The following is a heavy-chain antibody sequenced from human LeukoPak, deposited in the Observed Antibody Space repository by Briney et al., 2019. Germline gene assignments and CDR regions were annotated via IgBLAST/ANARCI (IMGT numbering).Heavy chain of an antibody. J-gene: IGHJ3*01. CDR2: IYNSGST. D-gene: IGHD3-16*01. Sequence: SETLSLTCTVSGGSISSHYWSWIRQPPGKGLEWIGYIYNSGSTNYNPSLKSRVTISLDTSKNQSSLHLTSVTAADTAVYFCARDDYGVFDAFDVWGQGTVVTVSS. CDR1: GGSISSHY. V-gene: IGHV4-59*08. CDR3: ARDDYGVFDAFDV.